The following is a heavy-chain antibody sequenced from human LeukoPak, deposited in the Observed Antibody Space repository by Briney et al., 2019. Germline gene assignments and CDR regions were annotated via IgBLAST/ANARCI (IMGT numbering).Heavy chain of an antibody. Sequence: KSGGSLRLSCAASGFTVSSNYMSWVRQPPGKGLEWIGFIHYTGGTLYDPSLKSRVTLSVDVSKSQFSLSLTSATTADTAVYYCARTGSSGSFSDYWGQGTLVTVSS. CDR1: GFTVSSNY. D-gene: IGHD3-10*01. V-gene: IGHV4-59*02. CDR2: IHYTGGT. CDR3: ARTGSSGSFSDY. J-gene: IGHJ4*02.